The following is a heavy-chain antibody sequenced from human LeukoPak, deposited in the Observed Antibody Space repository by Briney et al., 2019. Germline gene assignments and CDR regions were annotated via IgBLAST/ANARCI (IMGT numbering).Heavy chain of an antibody. D-gene: IGHD5-12*01. CDR2: IGGSGNDK. J-gene: IGHJ1*01. CDR3: VRADGSSGSSEYFQH. Sequence: GGSLRLSCLASGFTFSRYSMLWVRQAPGKGLEWASCIGGSGNDKHYIDSVKGRFTISRDNAKNSLFLQMNSLTAEDTAVYYCVRADGSSGSSEYFQHWGQGTLVTVSA. V-gene: IGHV3-21*01. CDR1: GFTFSRYS.